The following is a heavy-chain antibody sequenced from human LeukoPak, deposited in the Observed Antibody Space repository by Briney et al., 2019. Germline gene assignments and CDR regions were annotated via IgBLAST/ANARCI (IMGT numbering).Heavy chain of an antibody. D-gene: IGHD3-3*01. V-gene: IGHV3-30*03. CDR3: ARDFEGITIFGAPFR. J-gene: IGHJ4*02. Sequence: GGSLRLSCAASGFTFSSYGMHWVRQAPGKGLEWVAVISYDGSNKYYADSVKGRFTISRDNSKNTLYLQMNSLRAEDTAVYYCARDFEGITIFGAPFRWGQGTLVTVSS. CDR1: GFTFSSYG. CDR2: ISYDGSNK.